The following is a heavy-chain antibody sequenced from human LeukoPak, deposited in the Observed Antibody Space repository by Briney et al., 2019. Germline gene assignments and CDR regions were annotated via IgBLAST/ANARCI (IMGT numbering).Heavy chain of an antibody. Sequence: PGGSLRLSCAASGFTVSSNYMSWIRQAPGKGLEWVSYISGSSSYTIYADSVKGRFTISRDNAKNSLYLQMNSLRAEDTAVYYCARVTLYAESALDYWGQGTLVTVSS. J-gene: IGHJ4*02. CDR3: ARVTLYAESALDY. D-gene: IGHD4-17*01. V-gene: IGHV3-11*06. CDR1: GFTVSSNY. CDR2: ISGSSSYT.